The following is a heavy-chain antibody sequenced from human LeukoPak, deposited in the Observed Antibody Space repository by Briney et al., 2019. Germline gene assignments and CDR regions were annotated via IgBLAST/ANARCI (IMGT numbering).Heavy chain of an antibody. D-gene: IGHD6-19*01. V-gene: IGHV3-48*02. CDR2: ISSSSSTI. J-gene: IGHJ4*02. CDR3: ARRAVTGSNYFDY. CDR1: GFIVSSYS. Sequence: PGGSLRLSCAASGFIVSSYSMNWVRQGPGKGRGWVSYISSSSSTIYYADSVKCRFTISRDSAKNSVYLQMNSLRDEDTAVYYCARRAVTGSNYFDYWGQGSLVTVSS.